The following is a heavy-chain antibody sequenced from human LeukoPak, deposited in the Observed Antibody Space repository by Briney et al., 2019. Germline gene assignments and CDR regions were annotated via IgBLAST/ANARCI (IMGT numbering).Heavy chain of an antibody. D-gene: IGHD6-19*01. J-gene: IGHJ4*02. CDR3: AREEYSSGWSFDY. CDR1: GFTFNSYE. CDR2: ISSSGSTI. V-gene: IGHV3-48*03. Sequence: GGSLRLSCAASGFTFNSYEMNWVRQAPGKGLEWVSYISSSGSTIYYADSVKGRFTISRDNAKNSLYLQMNSLRAEDTAVYYCAREEYSSGWSFDYWGQGTLVTVSS.